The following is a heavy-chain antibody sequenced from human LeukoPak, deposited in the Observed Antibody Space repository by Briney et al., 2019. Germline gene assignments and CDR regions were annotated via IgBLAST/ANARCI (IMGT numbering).Heavy chain of an antibody. CDR2: IRYDGSNK. V-gene: IGHV3-30*02. J-gene: IGHJ4*02. CDR3: ADVPKYCSSTSCLDY. Sequence: GGSLRLSCAASGFTFSSYGMHWVRQAPGKGLEWVAFIRYDGSNKYYADSVKGRFTISRDNSKNTLYLQMNSLRAEDTAVYYCADVPKYCSSTSCLDYWGQGTLVTVSS. CDR1: GFTFSSYG. D-gene: IGHD2-2*01.